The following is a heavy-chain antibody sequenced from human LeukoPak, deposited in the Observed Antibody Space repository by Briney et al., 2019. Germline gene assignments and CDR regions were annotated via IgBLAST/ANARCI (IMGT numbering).Heavy chain of an antibody. V-gene: IGHV3-43*02. CDR3: AREGPIAVAGYFDY. J-gene: IGHJ4*02. D-gene: IGHD6-19*01. Sequence: PGGSLRLSCAASGFTFDDYAMNWVRQAPGKGLEWVSLITGDGGRTYFADFVKGRFTISRDNSKNSLYLQMNSLRAEDTALYYCAREGPIAVAGYFDYWGQGSLVIVSS. CDR1: GFTFDDYA. CDR2: ITGDGGRT.